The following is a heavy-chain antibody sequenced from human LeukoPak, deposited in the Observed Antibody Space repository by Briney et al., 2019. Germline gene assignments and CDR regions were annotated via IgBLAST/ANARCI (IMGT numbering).Heavy chain of an antibody. CDR3: ARSNYYCDSSGYPFDI. V-gene: IGHV4-61*02. CDR1: GGSISSGSYY. D-gene: IGHD3-22*01. J-gene: IGHJ3*02. CDR2: VYTSGST. Sequence: SETLSLTCTVSGGSISSGSYYWGWIRQPGGKGREWIGRVYTSGSTNDNPSLKSRVTISVDTSKNQFSLKLSSVTAADTSVYYCARSNYYCDSSGYPFDIWGQGTMVTVSS.